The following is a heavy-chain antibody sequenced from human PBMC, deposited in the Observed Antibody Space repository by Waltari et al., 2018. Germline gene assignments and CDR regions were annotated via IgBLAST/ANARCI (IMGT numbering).Heavy chain of an antibody. V-gene: IGHV1-69*13. CDR1: GGTFSSYS. CDR2: IIPILGTA. Sequence: QVQLVQSGAEVKKPGSSVKVSCKASGGTFSSYSICSVRQAPGQGREWMGGIIPILGTANYAQKFQGRVTITADESTSTAYMELSSLRSEDTAVYYCARGRGSVVGHAFDIWGQGTMVTVSS. CDR3: ARGRGSVVGHAFDI. D-gene: IGHD2-15*01. J-gene: IGHJ3*02.